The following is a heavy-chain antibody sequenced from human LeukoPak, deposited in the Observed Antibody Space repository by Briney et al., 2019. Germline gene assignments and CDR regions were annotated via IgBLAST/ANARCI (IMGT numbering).Heavy chain of an antibody. CDR1: GYSFTDYW. J-gene: IGHJ4*02. V-gene: IGHV5-51*01. CDR3: ARRGHGSSWYFFDY. D-gene: IGHD6-13*01. CDR2: FYAGGSES. Sequence: GESLKISCKASGYSFTDYWIGWGRQMPGKGLEWMGIFYAGGSESRYSPSFQGQVAISVDKSISTAYLQWSSLKASDTAMYYCARRGHGSSWYFFDYWGQGTLVTVSP.